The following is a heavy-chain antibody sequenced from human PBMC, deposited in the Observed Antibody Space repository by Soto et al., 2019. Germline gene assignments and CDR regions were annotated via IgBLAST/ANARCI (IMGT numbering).Heavy chain of an antibody. V-gene: IGHV4-34*01. D-gene: IGHD3-10*01. Sequence: SETLSLTCAVYGGSFSGYYWSWIRQPPGKGLEWIGEINRSGSTNYNPSLKSRVTISVDTSKNQFSLKLSSVTAADTAVYYCARRSDGSGRRRYYYYMDVWGKGTTVTVS. J-gene: IGHJ6*03. CDR3: ARRSDGSGRRRYYYYMDV. CDR2: INRSGST. CDR1: GGSFSGYY.